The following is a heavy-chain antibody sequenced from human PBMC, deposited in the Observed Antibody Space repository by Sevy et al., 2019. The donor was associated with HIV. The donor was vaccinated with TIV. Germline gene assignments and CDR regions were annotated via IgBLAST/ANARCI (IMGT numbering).Heavy chain of an antibody. Sequence: GGSLRLSCATSGFTFSSYGMHWVRQAPGKGLQWVSFINYDGSDKKYGDSVKGRFTISRENSKNTLYLQMNSLRAEDTGVYYCAKDPLISLGADLFDSWGQGTLVTVSS. J-gene: IGHJ4*02. CDR1: GFTFSSYG. D-gene: IGHD7-27*01. CDR3: AKDPLISLGADLFDS. V-gene: IGHV3-30*02. CDR2: INYDGSDK.